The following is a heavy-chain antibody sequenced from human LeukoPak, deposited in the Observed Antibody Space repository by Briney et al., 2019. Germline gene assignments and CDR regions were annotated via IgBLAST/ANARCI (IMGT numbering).Heavy chain of an antibody. V-gene: IGHV4-39*07. D-gene: IGHD3-16*01. J-gene: IGHJ4*02. CDR1: GGSISSSSYY. Sequence: NPSETLSLTCTVSGGSISSSSYYWGWIRRPPGKGLEWIGSIYYSGSPYYNPSLKSRVTISVDTSKNQFSLKLSSVTAADTAVYYCARGGLLPQFDYWGQGTLVTVSS. CDR3: ARGGLLPQFDY. CDR2: IYYSGSP.